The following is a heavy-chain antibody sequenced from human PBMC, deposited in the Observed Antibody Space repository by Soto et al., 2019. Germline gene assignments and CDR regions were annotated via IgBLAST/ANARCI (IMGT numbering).Heavy chain of an antibody. CDR2: IWYDGSNK. V-gene: IGHV3-33*01. CDR1: GFTFSSYG. D-gene: IGHD6-13*01. CDR3: ARDGGRGAAAGNNYYYYYGMDV. J-gene: IGHJ6*02. Sequence: QVQLVESGGGVVQPGRSLRLSCAASGFTFSSYGMHWVRQAPGKGLEWVAVIWYDGSNKYYADSVKGRFTISRDNSKNTLYLQMNSLRAEDTAVYYCARDGGRGAAAGNNYYYYYGMDVWGQGTTVTVSS.